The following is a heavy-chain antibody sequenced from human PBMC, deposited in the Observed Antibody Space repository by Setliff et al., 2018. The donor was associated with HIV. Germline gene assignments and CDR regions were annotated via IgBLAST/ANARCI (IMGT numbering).Heavy chain of an antibody. CDR3: ARLRQWLAFFDS. J-gene: IGHJ4*02. V-gene: IGHV4-34*01. Sequence: SETLSLTCAVYGGSLSGYYWSWIRQPPGKGLEWFGEINHSGSTNYNPSLKSRVTISVDTSQNQFSLKLTSVTAADTAVYYCARLRQWLAFFDSWGQGTLVTVSS. CDR2: INHSGST. CDR1: GGSLSGYY. D-gene: IGHD6-19*01.